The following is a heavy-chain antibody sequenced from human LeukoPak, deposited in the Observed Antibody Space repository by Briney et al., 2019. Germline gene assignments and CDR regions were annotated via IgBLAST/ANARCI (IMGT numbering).Heavy chain of an antibody. J-gene: IGHJ3*02. V-gene: IGHV4-30-2*01. CDR3: ARETYYYDSSGYTPGAFDI. Sequence: PSQTLSLTCAVSGGSISSGGYSWSWIRHPPGTGLEWIGYIYHSGSTYYNPSLKSRVTISVDRSKNQFSLKLSSVTAADTAVYYCARETYYYDSSGYTPGAFDIWGQGTMVTVSS. CDR1: GGSISSGGYS. D-gene: IGHD3-22*01. CDR2: IYHSGST.